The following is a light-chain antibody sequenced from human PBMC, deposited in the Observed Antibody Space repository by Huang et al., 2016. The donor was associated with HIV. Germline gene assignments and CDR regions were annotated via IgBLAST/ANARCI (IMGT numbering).Light chain of an antibody. CDR3: QQYANWPPGT. Sequence: EIVMTQFPATLSVSPGERATLSCRASKTVSANLAWYQQRPGQAPRLLIYGTSTRATGVPARFSGSGSGTEFTLTISSLQSEDFAVYYCQQYANWPPGTFGQGTKVESK. J-gene: IGKJ1*01. CDR2: GTS. CDR1: KTVSAN. V-gene: IGKV3-15*01.